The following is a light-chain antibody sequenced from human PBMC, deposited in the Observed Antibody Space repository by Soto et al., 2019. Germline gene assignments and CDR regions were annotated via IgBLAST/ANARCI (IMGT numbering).Light chain of an antibody. Sequence: QSVLTQPPSASGSPGQSVTISCKGTSSDVGAYNYVSWYQQHPGKAPKLMIYEVSKRPSGVPDRFSGSKSGNTASLTVSGLQAEDEADYYCSSYAGSKSLHVGFGGGTKVTVL. CDR3: SSYAGSKSLHVG. CDR2: EVS. J-gene: IGLJ2*01. V-gene: IGLV2-8*01. CDR1: SSDVGAYNY.